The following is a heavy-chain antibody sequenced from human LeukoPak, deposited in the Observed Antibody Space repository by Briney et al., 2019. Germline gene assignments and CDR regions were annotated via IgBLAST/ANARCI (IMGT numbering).Heavy chain of an antibody. CDR2: ISGTAFST. CDR3: AKDTGSGYDYFSYYFDY. D-gene: IGHD5-12*01. V-gene: IGHV3-23*01. CDR1: GFTFSTYW. Sequence: PGGSLRLSCAASGFTFSTYWMHWVRQAPGKGLEWVSIISGTAFSTYYADSVRGRFTISRDNSKNTLYLQMNSLRAEDTAVYYCAKDTGSGYDYFSYYFDYWGQGTLVTVSS. J-gene: IGHJ4*02.